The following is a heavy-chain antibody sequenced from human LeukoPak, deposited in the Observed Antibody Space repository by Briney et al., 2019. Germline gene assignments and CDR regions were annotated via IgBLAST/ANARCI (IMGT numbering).Heavy chain of an antibody. J-gene: IGHJ4*02. Sequence: PGGSLRLSCAASGFTFSSYAMHWVRQAPGKGLEWVAVISHDGSNKYYADSVKGRFTISRDNSKNTLYLQMNSLRAEDTAVYYCARGTVGATTVLDYWGQGTLVTVSS. D-gene: IGHD1-26*01. CDR3: ARGTVGATTVLDY. CDR1: GFTFSSYA. CDR2: ISHDGSNK. V-gene: IGHV3-30*04.